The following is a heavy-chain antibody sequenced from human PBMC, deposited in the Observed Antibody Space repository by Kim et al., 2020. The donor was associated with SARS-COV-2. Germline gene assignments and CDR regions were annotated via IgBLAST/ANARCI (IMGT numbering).Heavy chain of an antibody. CDR3: ARRESEYCSTSYEYYYG. CDR2: IRYDGSNK. Sequence: GGSLRLSCAASGFTCSKYDIHWVRQAPGKGLEWVAVIRYDGSNKDYPDSVKVRFTITRGNSKNMLYLPMNSLTAEDTAVYYSARRESEYCSTSYEYYYG. J-gene: IGHJ6*01. D-gene: IGHD6-13*01. CDR1: GFTCSKYD. V-gene: IGHV3-33*01.